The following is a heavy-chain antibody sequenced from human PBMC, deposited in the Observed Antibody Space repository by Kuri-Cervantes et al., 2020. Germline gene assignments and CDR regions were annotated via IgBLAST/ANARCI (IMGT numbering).Heavy chain of an antibody. CDR1: GYTFTSYD. J-gene: IGHJ4*02. Sequence: ASVKVSCKASGYTFTSYDINWVRQATGQGLEWMGWMNPNSGNTGYAQKFQGRVTMTRDTSISTAYMELSRLRSDDTAVYYCAREGQQLVVGGIDYWGQGTLVTVSS. CDR3: AREGQQLVVGGIDY. V-gene: IGHV1-8*01. CDR2: MNPNSGNT. D-gene: IGHD6-13*01.